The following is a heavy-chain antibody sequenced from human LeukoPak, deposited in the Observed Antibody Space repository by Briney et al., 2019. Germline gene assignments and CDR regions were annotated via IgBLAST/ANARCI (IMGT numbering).Heavy chain of an antibody. CDR1: GGSFRDYS. D-gene: IGHD5-18*01. V-gene: IGHV4-34*01. Sequence: SETLSLTCAVYGGSFRDYSWNWIRQPPRKGLEWIGEINHFGSTNYNPSLKSRVTISGDTSKKQFSLKVNSVTAADTAVYYCARGYRAHQTFYSYHYFDYWGQGTLVTVSS. CDR2: INHFGST. CDR3: ARGYRAHQTFYSYHYFDY. J-gene: IGHJ4*01.